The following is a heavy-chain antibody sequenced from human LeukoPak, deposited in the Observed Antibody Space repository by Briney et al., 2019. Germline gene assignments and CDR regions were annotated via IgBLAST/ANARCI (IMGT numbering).Heavy chain of an antibody. D-gene: IGHD4-17*01. CDR3: CVAVTTCPDP. Sequence: GGSLRLSCAASGFTFSSYWMHWVRQGPGKGLVWVSRINSDGSSTSYADSVKGRFTISRDNAKNTLYLQMNSLRAEDTAVYYCCVAVTTCPDPWGQGTLVTVSS. CDR2: INSDGSST. V-gene: IGHV3-74*01. J-gene: IGHJ5*02. CDR1: GFTFSSYW.